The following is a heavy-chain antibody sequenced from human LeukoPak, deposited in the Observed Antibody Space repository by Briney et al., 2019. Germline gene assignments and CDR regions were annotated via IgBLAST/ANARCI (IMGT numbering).Heavy chain of an antibody. V-gene: IGHV3-33*01. CDR3: ARVTFGHGMDV. Sequence: GRSLRLSCAASGFTFSSYGMHWVRQAPGNGLEWVAVIWYDGSNKYYADSVKGRFTISRDNSKNTLYLQMNSLRAEDTAVYYCARVTFGHGMDVWGQGTTVTVSS. D-gene: IGHD3-16*01. CDR1: GFTFSSYG. CDR2: IWYDGSNK. J-gene: IGHJ6*02.